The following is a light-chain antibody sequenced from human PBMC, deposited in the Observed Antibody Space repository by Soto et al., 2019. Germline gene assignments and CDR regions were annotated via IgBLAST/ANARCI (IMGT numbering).Light chain of an antibody. V-gene: IGLV1-40*01. CDR1: SSNIGAGYD. CDR3: QSYDSSLSGYV. CDR2: GNS. J-gene: IGLJ2*01. Sequence: QLVLTQPPSVSGAPGQRVTISCTGSSSNIGAGYDVHWYQQLPGTAPKLLIYGNSNRPSGVPDRFSGSKSGTSASLAITGXXXXXXXXXXCQSYDSSLSGYVFGGGTKLTV.